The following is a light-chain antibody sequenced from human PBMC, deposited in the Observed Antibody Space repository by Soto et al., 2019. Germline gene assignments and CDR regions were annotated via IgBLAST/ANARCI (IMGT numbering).Light chain of an antibody. Sequence: EIVLTQSPATLSLSPGERATLSCRASQSVSRYLAWYQQKPGQTPRLLIYDASNRATGIPARFSGSGSGTDFTRTISSLETEDFALYYCQNHSNWPSTFGTGTKVQIK. CDR3: QNHSNWPST. V-gene: IGKV3-11*01. CDR1: QSVSRY. CDR2: DAS. J-gene: IGKJ4*01.